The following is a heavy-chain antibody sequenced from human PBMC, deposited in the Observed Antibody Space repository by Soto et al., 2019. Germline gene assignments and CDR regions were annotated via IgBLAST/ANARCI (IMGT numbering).Heavy chain of an antibody. V-gene: IGHV3-48*01. Sequence: GGSLRLSCAASGFTFSTYSMNWVRQAPGKGLEWVSYISSSSSAIYYADSVKGRFTISRDNAKNSLFLQMNSLRADDTAVYYCASAVRGAHFDYRGRGTLVTVSS. CDR1: GFTFSTYS. D-gene: IGHD3-10*01. J-gene: IGHJ4*02. CDR3: ASAVRGAHFDY. CDR2: ISSSSSAI.